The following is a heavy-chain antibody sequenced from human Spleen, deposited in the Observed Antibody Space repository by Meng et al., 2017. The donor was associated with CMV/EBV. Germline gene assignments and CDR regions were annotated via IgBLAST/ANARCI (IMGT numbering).Heavy chain of an antibody. CDR3: AKDQIGIFGVVIIDNYYYGMDV. CDR2: IRCDGSNK. V-gene: IGHV3-30*02. J-gene: IGHJ6*02. D-gene: IGHD3-3*01. CDR1: GFTFSSYG. Sequence: GGSLRLSCAASGFTFSSYGMHWVRQAPGKGLEWVAFIRCDGSNKYYADSVKGRFTISRDNSKNTLYLQMNSLRAEDTAVYYCAKDQIGIFGVVIIDNYYYGMDVWGQGTTVTVSS.